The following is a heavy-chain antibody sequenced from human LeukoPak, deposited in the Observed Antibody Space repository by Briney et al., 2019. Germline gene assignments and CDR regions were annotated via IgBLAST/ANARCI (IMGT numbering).Heavy chain of an antibody. Sequence: PIFGIANYAQKFQGRVTITADKSTSTAYMELSSLRSEDTAVYYCARDSQQWLAPYYYGMDVWGQGTTVTVSS. CDR2: PIFGIA. CDR3: ARDSQQWLAPYYYGMDV. J-gene: IGHJ6*02. D-gene: IGHD6-19*01. V-gene: IGHV1-69*17.